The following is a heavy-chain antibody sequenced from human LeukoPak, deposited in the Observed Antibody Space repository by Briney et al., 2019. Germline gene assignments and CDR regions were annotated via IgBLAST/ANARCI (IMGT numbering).Heavy chain of an antibody. V-gene: IGHV3-23*01. J-gene: IGHJ4*02. CDR2: ISASGSAT. Sequence: PGGSLRLSCAASGFIFSNYGMNWVRQAPGKGLEWVAAISASGSATSYADSVRGRFTISRDNSKSTTYLQMNSLRAEDTALYYCAKDQNTVATAPFDYWGQGTLVTVSS. D-gene: IGHD4-17*01. CDR3: AKDQNTVATAPFDY. CDR1: GFIFSNYG.